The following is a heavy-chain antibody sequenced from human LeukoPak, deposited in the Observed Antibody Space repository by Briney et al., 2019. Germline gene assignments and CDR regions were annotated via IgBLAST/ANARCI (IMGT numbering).Heavy chain of an antibody. CDR3: ARDRGMTVAGTYYNWFDP. D-gene: IGHD6-19*01. V-gene: IGHV4-4*02. Sequence: SGTQSLTCAVSGASIISRDWWSWVRQPPGKSLEWIGEVYHGGWFNYNPSLKSRVTISVDQSKNQFSLKLSSVTAADTAVYYCARDRGMTVAGTYYNWFDPWGQGTLVTVSS. CDR1: GASIISRDW. CDR2: VYHGGWF. J-gene: IGHJ5*02.